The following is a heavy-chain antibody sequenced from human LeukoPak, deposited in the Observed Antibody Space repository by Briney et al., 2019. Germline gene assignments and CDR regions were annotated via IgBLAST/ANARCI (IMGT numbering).Heavy chain of an antibody. CDR3: AKPITIFGVVNDAFDI. Sequence: GESLRLSCAASGFIFSDYYINWVRQAPGRGLEWLAYISSSGPITYYADSVKGRFTISRDNAKNSLYLQMNSLRVEDTAVYYCAKPITIFGVVNDAFDIWGQGTMVTVSS. D-gene: IGHD3-3*01. CDR2: ISSSGPIT. V-gene: IGHV3-11*01. CDR1: GFIFSDYY. J-gene: IGHJ3*02.